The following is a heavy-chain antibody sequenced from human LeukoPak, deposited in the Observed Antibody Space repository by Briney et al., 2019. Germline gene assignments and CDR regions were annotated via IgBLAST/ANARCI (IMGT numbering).Heavy chain of an antibody. CDR3: AKGGLYDWFDP. Sequence: GGSLRLSCAASGFTFSSYGMHWVRQAPGKGLEWVSFIRHDESNKYYADSVKGRFTISRDNSKNTLYLQMNSLRAEDTAVYRCAKGGLYDWFDPWGQGTLVTVSS. CDR1: GFTFSSYG. J-gene: IGHJ5*02. D-gene: IGHD5/OR15-5a*01. V-gene: IGHV3-30*02. CDR2: IRHDESNK.